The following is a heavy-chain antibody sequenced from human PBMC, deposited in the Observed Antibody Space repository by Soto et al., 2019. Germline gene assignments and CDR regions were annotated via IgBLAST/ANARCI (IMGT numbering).Heavy chain of an antibody. CDR1: GFTFSTYA. CDR3: ARDQGRSITCQLDY. CDR2: ISYDGSNT. V-gene: IGHV3-30-3*01. Sequence: GGSLRLSCAVSGFTFSTYAMHWVRQAPGKGLEWVAVISYDGSNTYYADSVKGRFTISRDNMLYLQMSSLRAEDTAVYYCARDQGRSITCQLDYWGQGTLVTVSS. J-gene: IGHJ4*02. D-gene: IGHD2-2*01.